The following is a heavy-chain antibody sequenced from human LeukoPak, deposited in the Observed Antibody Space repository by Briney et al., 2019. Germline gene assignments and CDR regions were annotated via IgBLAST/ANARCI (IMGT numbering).Heavy chain of an antibody. D-gene: IGHD6-13*01. CDR2: ISSSSSYI. V-gene: IGHV3-21*01. Sequence: DPGGSLRLSCAASGFTFSSYEMNWVRQAPGKGLEWVSSISSSSSYIYYADSVKGRFTISRDNAKNSLYLQMNSLRAEDTAVYYCATSRGSWPDYFDYWGQGTLVTVSS. CDR1: GFTFSSYE. CDR3: ATSRGSWPDYFDY. J-gene: IGHJ4*02.